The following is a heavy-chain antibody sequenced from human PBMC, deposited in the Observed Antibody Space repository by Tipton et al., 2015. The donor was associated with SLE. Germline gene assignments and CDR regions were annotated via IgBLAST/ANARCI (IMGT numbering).Heavy chain of an antibody. Sequence: SLRLSCAASGFTFSNYEFNWVRQAPGKGLEWVSYITNSGGSTRYPDSVKGRFTISRDNARELLYLQMDSLRAEEDTAVYYCARCSWGSSYFDRWGHGTLVTVSS. D-gene: IGHD6-6*01. CDR2: ITNSGGST. V-gene: IGHV3-48*03. J-gene: IGHJ2*01. CDR1: GFTFSNYE. CDR3: ARCSWGSSYFDR.